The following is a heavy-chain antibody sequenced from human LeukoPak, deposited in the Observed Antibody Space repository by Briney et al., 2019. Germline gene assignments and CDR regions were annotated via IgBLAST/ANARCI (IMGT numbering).Heavy chain of an antibody. D-gene: IGHD3-10*01. V-gene: IGHV3-23*01. J-gene: IGHJ3*02. CDR2: ISGSGGST. CDR3: ARGRFGELSVATFDI. CDR1: GFTFISYA. Sequence: PGGSLRLSCAASGFTFISYAMSWVRQAPGKGLEWVSAISGSGGSTYYADSVKGRFTISRDNSKNTLYLQMNSLRAEDTAVYYCARGRFGELSVATFDIWGQGTMVTVSS.